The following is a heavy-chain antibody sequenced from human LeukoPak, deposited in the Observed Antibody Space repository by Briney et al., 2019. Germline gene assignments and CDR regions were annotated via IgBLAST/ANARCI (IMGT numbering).Heavy chain of an antibody. CDR3: ARERASNNYNNWLDP. D-gene: IGHD4-11*01. J-gene: IGHJ5*02. Sequence: SETLSLTCAVYGGSFSGYYWTWIRQPPGKGLEWIGDINHSGSANYNPSLKSRVTISVDRSRNQFYLRLSPVTVADTALYYCARERASNNYNNWLDPWGQGTLVTVSS. CDR1: GGSFSGYY. V-gene: IGHV4-34*01. CDR2: INHSGSA.